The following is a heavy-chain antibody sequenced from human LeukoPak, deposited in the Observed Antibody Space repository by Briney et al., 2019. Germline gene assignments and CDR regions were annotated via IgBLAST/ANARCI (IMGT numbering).Heavy chain of an antibody. CDR2: ISSSSSYI. V-gene: IGHV3-21*01. J-gene: IGHJ4*02. D-gene: IGHD2-2*01. CDR1: GFTFSSYS. Sequence: GSLRLSCAASGFTFSSYSMNWVRQAPGKGLEWVSSISSSSSYIYYADSVKGRFTISRDNAKNSLYLQMNSLRAEDTAVYYCARDSCSSTSCSFFDYWGQGTLVTVSS. CDR3: ARDSCSSTSCSFFDY.